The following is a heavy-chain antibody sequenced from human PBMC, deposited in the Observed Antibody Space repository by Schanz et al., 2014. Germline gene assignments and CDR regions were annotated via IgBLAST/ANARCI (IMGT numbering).Heavy chain of an antibody. CDR1: GFPFSTYS. CDR3: ATSGLVSHSFDAFDI. J-gene: IGHJ3*02. V-gene: IGHV3-21*05. CDR2: ISSSSSSK. D-gene: IGHD3-9*01. Sequence: EVQLVESGGGLVKPGGSLRLSCVASGFPFSTYSIHWVRQAPGKGLEWVSFISSSSSSKHYGDSVKGRFTISRDNAENLLYLQMSSLRDEDTAVYYCATSGLVSHSFDAFDIWGQGTMVTVSS.